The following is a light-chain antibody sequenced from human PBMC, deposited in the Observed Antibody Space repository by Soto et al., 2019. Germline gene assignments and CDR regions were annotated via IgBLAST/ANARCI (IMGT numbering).Light chain of an antibody. J-gene: IGKJ2*01. Sequence: EIGLPQSPGTLSLSPGERATLSCRAGQSVSSSYLAWYQHKPVQTPRLLIYGASSRATGIPDRFSGSGSGTDFTLTITRLEPEEFAVYYWQQYGSSPYTFGQRSKLEIK. CDR1: QSVSSSY. V-gene: IGKV3-20*01. CDR2: GAS. CDR3: QQYGSSPYT.